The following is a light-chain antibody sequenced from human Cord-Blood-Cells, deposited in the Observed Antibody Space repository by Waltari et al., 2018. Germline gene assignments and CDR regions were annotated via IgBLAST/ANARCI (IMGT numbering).Light chain of an antibody. Sequence: QSALTQPASVSGSPGQSITISCTGTSSDVGGYNLVSWYQQHPAKAPKLMIYEGSKRPSGVSNRFSGSKSGNTASLTISGLQAEDEADYYCCSYAGSSTFVVFGGGTKLTVL. V-gene: IGLV2-23*03. CDR3: CSYAGSSTFVV. J-gene: IGLJ2*01. CDR2: EGS. CDR1: SSDVGGYNL.